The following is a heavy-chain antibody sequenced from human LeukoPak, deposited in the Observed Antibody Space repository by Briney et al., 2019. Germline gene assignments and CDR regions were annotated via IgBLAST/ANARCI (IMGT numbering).Heavy chain of an antibody. CDR3: AKKHAFCGGDCYGLFDY. V-gene: IGHV3-23*01. J-gene: IGHJ4*02. CDR1: GFTFSSYA. CDR2: LSGNSAGT. Sequence: GGSLRLSCAASGFTFSSYAMSWVRQAPGKGLEWVSSLSGNSAGTHYANSVKGRFTISRDNSKNTLYLQMNSLRAEDTAVYYCAKKHAFCGGDCYGLFDYWGQGTLVTVSS. D-gene: IGHD2-21*02.